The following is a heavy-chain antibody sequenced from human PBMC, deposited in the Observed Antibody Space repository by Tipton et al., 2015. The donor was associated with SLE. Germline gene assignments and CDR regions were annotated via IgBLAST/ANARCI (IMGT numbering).Heavy chain of an antibody. CDR1: GGSISRGSYY. J-gene: IGHJ4*02. V-gene: IGHV4-61*01. CDR3: ARRMVFGGDYFDY. Sequence: LRLSCTVSGGSISRGSYYWSWIRQPPGKGLEWIGYIYYSGSTNYNPSLKSRVTISVDTSKNQFSLKLSSVTAADTAVYYCARRMVFGGDYFDYWGQGTLVTVSS. D-gene: IGHD3-10*02. CDR2: IYYSGST.